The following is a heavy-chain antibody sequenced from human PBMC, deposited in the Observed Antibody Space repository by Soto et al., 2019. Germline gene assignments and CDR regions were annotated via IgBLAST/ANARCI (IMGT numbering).Heavy chain of an antibody. CDR1: GFTFSSYA. D-gene: IGHD6-13*01. V-gene: IGHV3-64D*08. J-gene: IGHJ4*02. CDR3: VKGIYSSSWPPADY. CDR2: ISSNGGST. Sequence: PGGSLRLSCSASGFTFSSYAMHWVRQAPGKGLEYVSAISSNGGSTYYADSVKGRFTISRDNSKNTLYLQMSSLRAEDTAVYYCVKGIYSSSWPPADYWGQGTLVTVSS.